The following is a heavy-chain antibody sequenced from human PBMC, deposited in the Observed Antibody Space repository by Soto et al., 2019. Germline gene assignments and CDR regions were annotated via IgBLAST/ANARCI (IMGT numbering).Heavy chain of an antibody. CDR2: ISSSGASM. CDR3: ARGGLNYAT. CDR1: GFTFSSSY. Sequence: QVQLVQSGGGLVKPGGSVRLSCAASGFTFSSSYMSWIRQAPGKGLEWVSYISSSGASMYYADSVKGRFTISRDNANNSLYLQMNGLRAEDTAVYYCARGGLNYATWGQGTLVTVNS. V-gene: IGHV3-11*01. J-gene: IGHJ5*02. D-gene: IGHD2-8*01.